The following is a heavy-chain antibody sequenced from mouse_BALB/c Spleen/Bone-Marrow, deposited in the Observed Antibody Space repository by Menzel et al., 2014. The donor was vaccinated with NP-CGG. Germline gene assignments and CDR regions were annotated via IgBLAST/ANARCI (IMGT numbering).Heavy chain of an antibody. V-gene: IGHV1-84*02. CDR3: VRNWDPY. CDR2: IYPGSGNT. CDR1: GYTFTDYY. Sequence: QVQLQQSGPELVKPGASVKISCKVSGYTFTDYYINWVKQKPGQGLGWIGWIYPGSGNTKYNEKFKGKATLTVDTSSSTAYMQLSSLTSEDTAVYFCVRNWDPYWGQGTTLTVSS. D-gene: IGHD4-1*01. J-gene: IGHJ2*01.